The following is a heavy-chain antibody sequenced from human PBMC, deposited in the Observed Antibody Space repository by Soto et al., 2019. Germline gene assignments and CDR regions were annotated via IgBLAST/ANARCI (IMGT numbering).Heavy chain of an antibody. Sequence: PSETLSLTCAVSGASVSSTYWWSWVRQPPGKGPEWIGEINHRGSANYNPSLKNRVTMSLDISKSQFSLRLTSVTAADTAVYFCARYNAASGTYYFDYWGRGALVTSPQ. V-gene: IGHV4-4*02. CDR2: INHRGSA. CDR3: ARYNAASGTYYFDY. D-gene: IGHD6-13*01. J-gene: IGHJ4*02. CDR1: GASVSSTYW.